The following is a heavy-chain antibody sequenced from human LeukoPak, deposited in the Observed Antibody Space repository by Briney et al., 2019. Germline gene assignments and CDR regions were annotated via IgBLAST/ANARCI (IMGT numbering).Heavy chain of an antibody. D-gene: IGHD5-12*01. J-gene: IGHJ4*02. CDR1: GYIFTGYY. V-gene: IGHV1-2*02. CDR2: INPNSGGT. Sequence: ASVKVSCKASGYIFTGYYMHWVRQAPGQGREWMGWINPNSGGTNYAQKFQGRVTMTRDTSISTAYMELSRLRSDDTAVYYCARTSGYSGYDLIDYWGRGTLVTVSS. CDR3: ARTSGYSGYDLIDY.